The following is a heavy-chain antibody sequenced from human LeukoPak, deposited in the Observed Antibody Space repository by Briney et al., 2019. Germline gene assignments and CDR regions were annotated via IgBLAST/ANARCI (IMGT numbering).Heavy chain of an antibody. CDR2: MRSKAYGGTT. CDR3: SRGGSWKGWFDP. V-gene: IGHV3-49*04. J-gene: IGHJ5*02. Sequence: PGGSERLSCTASGFTFGDYAMSWVGQAPGKGLEWVGFMRSKAYGGTTEYAASVKGRFTISRDDSKSIAYLQMNSLKTEDTAVYYCSRGGSWKGWFDPWVQGTLVTVTS. D-gene: IGHD6-6*01. CDR1: GFTFGDYA.